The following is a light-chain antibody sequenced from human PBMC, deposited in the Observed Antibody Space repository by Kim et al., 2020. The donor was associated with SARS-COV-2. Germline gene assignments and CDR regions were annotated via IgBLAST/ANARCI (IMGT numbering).Light chain of an antibody. Sequence: PGKTARITCGGNNIGSKSVHWYQQKPGQAPVLVIYYDSDRPSGIPERFSGSNSGNTATLTISRVEAGDEADYYCQVWDSSSDLHAVFGGGTQLTVL. CDR2: YDS. CDR3: QVWDSSSDLHAV. CDR1: NIGSKS. V-gene: IGLV3-21*04. J-gene: IGLJ7*01.